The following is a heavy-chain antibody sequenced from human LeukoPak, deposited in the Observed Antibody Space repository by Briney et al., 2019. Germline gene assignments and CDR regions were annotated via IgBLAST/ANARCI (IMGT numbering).Heavy chain of an antibody. J-gene: IGHJ4*02. D-gene: IGHD5-12*01. CDR1: GDTFIPYY. Sequence: ASVKVSCKASGDTFIPYYIHWVRQAPGQGLEWMGWINANSGGTDYAQKFQGRVTMTRDTSLTTAYMELGRLKSDDTAVYYCARDCGYDSQRMNYFDYWGQGTLVTVSS. CDR3: ARDCGYDSQRMNYFDY. V-gene: IGHV1-2*02. CDR2: INANSGGT.